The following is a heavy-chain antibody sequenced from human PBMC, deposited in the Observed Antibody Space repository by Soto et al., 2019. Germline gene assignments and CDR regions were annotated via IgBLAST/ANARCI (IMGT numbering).Heavy chain of an antibody. V-gene: IGHV4-31*03. CDR2: IYYSGST. J-gene: IGHJ3*02. CDR1: GGSISSGGYY. D-gene: IGHD3-3*01. CDR3: AQTAPLYYDLWSPPAGVAFDI. Sequence: QVQLQESGPGLVKPSQTLSLTCTVSGGSISSGGYYWSWIRQHPGKGLEWIGYIYYSGSTYYNPSLESRVTRSLDTSKNFIPLKLSSVTAANTAVYYCAQTAPLYYDLWSPPAGVAFDIWGQSTMVTDSS.